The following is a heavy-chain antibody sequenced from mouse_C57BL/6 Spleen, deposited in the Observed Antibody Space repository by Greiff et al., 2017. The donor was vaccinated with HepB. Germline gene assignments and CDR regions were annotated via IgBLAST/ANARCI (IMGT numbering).Heavy chain of an antibody. CDR1: GFTFTDYY. D-gene: IGHD1-1*01. CDR3: ARYDHYYYGSSYLAWFAY. CDR2: IRNKANGYTT. V-gene: IGHV7-3*01. J-gene: IGHJ3*01. Sequence: EVQLQQSGGGLVQPGGSLSLSCAASGFTFTDYYMSWVRQPPGKALEWLGFIRNKANGYTTEYSASVKGRFTISRDNSQSILYLQMNALRAEDSATYYCARYDHYYYGSSYLAWFAYWGQGTLVTVSA.